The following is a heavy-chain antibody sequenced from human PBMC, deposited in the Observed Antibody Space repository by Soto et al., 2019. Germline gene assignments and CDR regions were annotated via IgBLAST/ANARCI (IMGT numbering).Heavy chain of an antibody. Sequence: LRLSCAASGFTFSSYGMHWVRQAPGKGLEWVAVIWYDGSNKYYADSVKGRFTISRDNSKNTLYLQMNSLRAEDTAVYYCARDVPVRYYYDSSGSPRRNAFDIWGQGTMVTVSS. D-gene: IGHD3-22*01. CDR1: GFTFSSYG. V-gene: IGHV3-33*01. J-gene: IGHJ3*02. CDR3: ARDVPVRYYYDSSGSPRRNAFDI. CDR2: IWYDGSNK.